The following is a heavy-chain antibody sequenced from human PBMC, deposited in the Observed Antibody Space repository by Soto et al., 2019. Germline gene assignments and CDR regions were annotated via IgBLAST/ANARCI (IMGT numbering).Heavy chain of an antibody. CDR3: ARDNTVLMGYYYYGMDV. CDR1: GFTFSSYS. D-gene: IGHD2-8*01. Sequence: GGSLRLSCAASGFTFSSYSMNWVRQSPGKGLEWVSSISSSSSYIYYADSVKGRFTISRDNAKNSLYLQMNSLRAEATAVYYCARDNTVLMGYYYYGMDVWGQGTTVTVSS. CDR2: ISSSSSYI. J-gene: IGHJ6*02. V-gene: IGHV3-21*01.